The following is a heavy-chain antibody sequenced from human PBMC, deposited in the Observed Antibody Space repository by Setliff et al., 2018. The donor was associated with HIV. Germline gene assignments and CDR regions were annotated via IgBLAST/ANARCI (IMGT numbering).Heavy chain of an antibody. V-gene: IGHV4-30-4*08. Sequence: PSETLSLTCTVSGGSISNGDHYWAWIRQSPGKGLEWIGYIYYTGDTYYRSSLESRVTISVDTSNNQFSLRLKSVTAADTAVYFCAQMPISASVYFDYWGQGTLVTVSS. CDR3: AQMPISASVYFDY. J-gene: IGHJ4*02. CDR2: IYYTGDT. CDR1: GGSISNGDHY. D-gene: IGHD2-2*01.